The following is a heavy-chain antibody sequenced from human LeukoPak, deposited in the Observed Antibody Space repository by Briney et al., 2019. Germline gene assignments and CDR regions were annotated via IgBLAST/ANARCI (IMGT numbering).Heavy chain of an antibody. V-gene: IGHV1-2*06. Sequence: ASVKVSCKASGYTFTCYYMHWVRQAPGQGLEWMGRINPNSGGTNYAQKFQGRVTMTRDTSISTAYMELSRLRSDDTAVYYCARDRLDHYYGSGSPNYYFDYWGQGTLVTVSS. D-gene: IGHD3-10*01. CDR3: ARDRLDHYYGSGSPNYYFDY. J-gene: IGHJ4*02. CDR1: GYTFTCYY. CDR2: INPNSGGT.